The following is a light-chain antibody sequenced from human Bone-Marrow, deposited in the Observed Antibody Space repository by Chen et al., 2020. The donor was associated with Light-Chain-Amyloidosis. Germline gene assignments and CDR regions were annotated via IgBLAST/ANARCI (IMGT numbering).Light chain of an antibody. CDR2: EVT. J-gene: IGLJ1*01. CDR3: RSYTSTSTHV. CDR1: SSDVGGDNH. Sequence: QSALTQPASVSGSPGQSITISCTGTSSDVGGDNHVSWYQQHPDKAPKLMLYEVTNRPSWVPDRFSCSKADNTASLTIAGLQTEDEADYCCRSYTSTSTHVFGSGTRVTVL. V-gene: IGLV2-14*01.